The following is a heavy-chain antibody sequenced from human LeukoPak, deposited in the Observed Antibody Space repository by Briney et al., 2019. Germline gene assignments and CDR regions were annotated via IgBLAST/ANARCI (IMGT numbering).Heavy chain of an antibody. V-gene: IGHV4-30-4*01. CDR2: IYYSGST. CDR3: ARMPTRYDILTGYSYNWFDP. D-gene: IGHD3-9*01. J-gene: IGHJ5*02. Sequence: SETLSLTCTVSGGSISSGDYYWSWIRQPPGKGLEWIGYIYYSGSTYYNPSLKSRVTISVDTSKNQFSPKLSSVTAADTAVYYCARMPTRYDILTGYSYNWFDPWGQGTLVTVSS. CDR1: GGSISSGDYY.